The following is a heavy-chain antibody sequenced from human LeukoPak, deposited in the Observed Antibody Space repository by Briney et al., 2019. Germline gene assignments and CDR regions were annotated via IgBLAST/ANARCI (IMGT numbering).Heavy chain of an antibody. D-gene: IGHD3-3*01. CDR2: IYPGDSDT. V-gene: IGHV5-51*01. J-gene: IGHJ4*02. CDR1: GYSFTDYW. CDR3: ATHYDFWSGYTY. Sequence: GESLKISCQSSGYSFTDYWIVWVRQVPGKGLEWMGIIYPGDSDTRYSPSFQGQVTISADKSISTAYLQWSRLKASDTAMYYCATHYDFWSGYTYWGQGTLVTVSS.